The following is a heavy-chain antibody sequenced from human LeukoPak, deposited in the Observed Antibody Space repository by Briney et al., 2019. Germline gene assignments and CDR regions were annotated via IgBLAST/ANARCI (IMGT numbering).Heavy chain of an antibody. Sequence: SQTLSLTCTVSGGSISSGSYYWSWIRQPAGKGLEWIGRIYPSGSSNYSPSLKSRVTMSVDTSKNQFSLRLNSVTAADTAVYYCARSPKGAFDIWGQGTMVTVSS. CDR1: GGSISSGSYY. V-gene: IGHV4-61*02. CDR2: IYPSGSS. J-gene: IGHJ3*02. CDR3: ARSPKGAFDI.